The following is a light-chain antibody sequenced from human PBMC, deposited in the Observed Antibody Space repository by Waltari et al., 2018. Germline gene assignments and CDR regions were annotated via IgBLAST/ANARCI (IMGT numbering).Light chain of an antibody. CDR3: AAWDDSLSGRV. CDR1: SSNIGRNY. CDR2: RNN. V-gene: IGLV1-47*01. J-gene: IGLJ3*02. Sequence: QSVLTQLPSASGTPGQRVTISCSGSSSNIGRNYVYWYQQLPGTAPKLLIYRNNQRPSGVPDRFSGSKSGTSASLAISGLRSEDEADYYCAAWDDSLSGRVFGGGTKLTVL.